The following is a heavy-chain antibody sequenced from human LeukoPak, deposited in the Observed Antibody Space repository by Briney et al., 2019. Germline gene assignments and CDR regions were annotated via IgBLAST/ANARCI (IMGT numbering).Heavy chain of an antibody. CDR3: ARGFCSGGSCTFDY. CDR2: IYTSGST. V-gene: IGHV4-4*07. D-gene: IGHD2-15*01. Sequence: PSETLSLTCTVSGGSISSDYWSWIRQPAGKGLEWIGRIYTSGSTNYNPSLKSRVTMSVDTSKNQFSLKLSSVTAADTAVYYCARGFCSGGSCTFDYWGQGTLVTVSS. CDR1: GGSISSDY. J-gene: IGHJ4*02.